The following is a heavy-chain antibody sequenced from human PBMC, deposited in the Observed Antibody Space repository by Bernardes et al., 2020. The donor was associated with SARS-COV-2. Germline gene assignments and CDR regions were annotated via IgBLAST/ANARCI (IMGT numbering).Heavy chain of an antibody. D-gene: IGHD3-10*01. CDR3: ARAHYYYGSGSSDMDV. Sequence: SLRLSCAASGFTFSSYWMHWVRQAPGKGLVWVSRINSDGSSTSYADSVKGRFTISRDNAKNTLYLQMNSLRAEDTAVYYCARAHYYYGSGSSDMDVWGQGTTVTVSS. CDR2: INSDGSST. CDR1: GFTFSSYW. V-gene: IGHV3-74*01. J-gene: IGHJ6*02.